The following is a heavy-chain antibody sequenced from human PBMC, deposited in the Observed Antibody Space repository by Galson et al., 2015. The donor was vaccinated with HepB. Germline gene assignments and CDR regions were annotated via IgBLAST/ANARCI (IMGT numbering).Heavy chain of an antibody. Sequence: CAISGDSVSSNSAAWNWIRQSPSRGLEWLGRTYYRSKWYNDYAVSVKSRITINPDTSKNQFSLQLNSVTPEDTAVYYCAREYPRIAVAGNFDYWGQGTLVTVSS. CDR2: TYYRSKWYN. V-gene: IGHV6-1*01. D-gene: IGHD6-19*01. CDR3: AREYPRIAVAGNFDY. J-gene: IGHJ4*02. CDR1: GDSVSSNSAA.